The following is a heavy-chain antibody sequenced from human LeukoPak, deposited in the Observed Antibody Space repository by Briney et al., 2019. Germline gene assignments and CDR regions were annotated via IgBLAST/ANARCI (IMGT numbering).Heavy chain of an antibody. CDR1: GYTFTSYD. Sequence: GASVKVSCKASGYTFTSYDINWVRQATGQGLEWTGWMNPNSGNTGYAQKFQGRVTMTRNTSISTAYMELSSLRSEDTAVYYCARLGPYDILTGRDYWGQGTLVTVSS. D-gene: IGHD3-9*01. CDR3: ARLGPYDILTGRDY. J-gene: IGHJ4*02. V-gene: IGHV1-8*02. CDR2: MNPNSGNT.